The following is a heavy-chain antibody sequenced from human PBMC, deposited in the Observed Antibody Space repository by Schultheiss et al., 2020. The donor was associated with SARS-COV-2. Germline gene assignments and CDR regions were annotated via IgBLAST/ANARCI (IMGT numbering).Heavy chain of an antibody. J-gene: IGHJ4*02. D-gene: IGHD2-15*01. CDR1: GFTFSSYG. CDR3: ARDGYCSGGSCYPVY. Sequence: GGSLRLSCAASGFTFSSYGMHWVRQAPGKGLEWVSAISGSGGSTYYADSVKGRFTISRDNSKNSLFLQMNSLRAEDTAVYYCARDGYCSGGSCYPVYWGQGTLVTVSS. CDR2: ISGSGGST. V-gene: IGHV3-23*01.